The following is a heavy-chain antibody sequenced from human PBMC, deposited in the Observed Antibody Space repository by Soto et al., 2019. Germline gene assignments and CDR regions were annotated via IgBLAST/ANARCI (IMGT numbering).Heavy chain of an antibody. CDR3: AKDSPYSSNWIYGMDV. D-gene: IGHD6-13*01. CDR1: ELNFGAYG. J-gene: IGHJ6*02. Sequence: QSGGSLRLSCAASELNFGAYGMHWVRQAPGKGLEWVAVMSYDGGNAYYGDSVRGRFTISRDNSKNTLYLQMNSLRVEDTAMYYCAKDSPYSSNWIYGMDVWGQGTTVTVSS. CDR2: MSYDGGNA. V-gene: IGHV3-30*18.